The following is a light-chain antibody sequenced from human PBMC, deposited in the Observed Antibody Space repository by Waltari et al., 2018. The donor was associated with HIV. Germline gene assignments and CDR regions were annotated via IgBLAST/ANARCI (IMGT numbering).Light chain of an antibody. Sequence: QSVLPQPPSASGTPGQRVTISCSGSSSNIGSNTVNWHQQLPGTAPKLLIYNNNQRPSGVPDRFSGSTSGTSASLAISGLQSADEADYYCAAWDDSLNGWVFGGGTKLTVL. CDR2: NNN. CDR1: SSNIGSNT. J-gene: IGLJ3*02. CDR3: AAWDDSLNGWV. V-gene: IGLV1-44*01.